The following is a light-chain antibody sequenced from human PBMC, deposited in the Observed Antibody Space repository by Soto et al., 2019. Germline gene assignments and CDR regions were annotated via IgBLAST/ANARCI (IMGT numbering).Light chain of an antibody. Sequence: QPVLTQSPSASASLGASVKLTCTLTSGHSSYAIAWHRQQPEKGPRYLMRLNSDGSHSKGDGIPDRFSGSSSGAERYLTISNLRSEDEADYYCQTWGTGIWVFGGGTKLTVL. CDR1: SGHSSYA. V-gene: IGLV4-69*01. CDR2: LNSDGSH. J-gene: IGLJ3*02. CDR3: QTWGTGIWV.